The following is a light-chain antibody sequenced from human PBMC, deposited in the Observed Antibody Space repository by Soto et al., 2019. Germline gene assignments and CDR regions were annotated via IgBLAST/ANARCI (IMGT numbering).Light chain of an antibody. J-gene: IGKJ1*01. CDR3: QQYGSSPRT. CDR2: DAS. CDR1: QSVSSY. Sequence: QSPATLSLSPGERATLACRASQSVSSYLAWYQQKPGQAPRLLIYDASNRATGIPARFSGSGSGTDFTLTISSLQPEDFAVYYCQQYGSSPRTFGQGTKVDI. V-gene: IGKV3-11*01.